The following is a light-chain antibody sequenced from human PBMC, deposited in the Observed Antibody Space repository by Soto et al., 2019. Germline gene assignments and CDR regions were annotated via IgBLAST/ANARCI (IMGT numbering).Light chain of an antibody. J-gene: IGKJ4*01. CDR2: TAF. CDR3: QQSYSAPPT. V-gene: IGKV1-39*01. CDR1: QSISTY. Sequence: IQMTQSPSSLSASIGDTVTITCRASQSISTYLNWYQRKPGRAPKLLIHTAFSLQTGVPSRFSGSASGTDFTLTINSLQPEDSATYYCQQSYSAPPTFGGGTKVEIK.